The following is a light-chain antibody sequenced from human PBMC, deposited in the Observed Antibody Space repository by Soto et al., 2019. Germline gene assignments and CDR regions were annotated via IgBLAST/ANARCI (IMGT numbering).Light chain of an antibody. CDR1: QSVGNY. J-gene: IGKJ1*01. CDR3: LQRSVWPWT. Sequence: EIVLTQSPATLSLSPGERATLSCRASQSVGNYLAWYQQKPGQAPRLLIYDVFNRATGIPARLSGRGSGTDFTLTISSLEPEDVAVYYCLQRSVWPWTFGQGTRLEVK. V-gene: IGKV3-11*01. CDR2: DVF.